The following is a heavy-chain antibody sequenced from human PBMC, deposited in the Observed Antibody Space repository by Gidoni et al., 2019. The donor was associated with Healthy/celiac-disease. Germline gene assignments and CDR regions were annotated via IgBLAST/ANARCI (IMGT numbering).Heavy chain of an antibody. CDR1: GFTFSSYA. CDR2: ISYDGSNK. J-gene: IGHJ3*02. Sequence: QVQLVESGGGVVQPGWSLRLSCAASGFTFSSYAMHWVRQAQGKGPVWVAIISYDGSNKYYADSVKGRFTISRDNSKNTLYLQMNSLRAEDTAVYYCARDSPITMIVVPGAFDIWGQGTMVTVSS. CDR3: ARDSPITMIVVPGAFDI. V-gene: IGHV3-30-3*01. D-gene: IGHD3-22*01.